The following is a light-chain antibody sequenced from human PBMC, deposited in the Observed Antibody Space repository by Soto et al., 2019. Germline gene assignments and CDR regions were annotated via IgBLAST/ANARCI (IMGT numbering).Light chain of an antibody. Sequence: DIVMTQSPDSLAVSLGERATINCKSSQSVLYSSNNKNYLPWYQQRPGQPPTLLTYWASTRESGVPERFSGSGSGTDFTLTITSLQAEDVALYYCQQFYTTRPTFGQGTRVEFK. CDR2: WAS. V-gene: IGKV4-1*01. J-gene: IGKJ1*01. CDR3: QQFYTTRPT. CDR1: QSVLYSSNNKNY.